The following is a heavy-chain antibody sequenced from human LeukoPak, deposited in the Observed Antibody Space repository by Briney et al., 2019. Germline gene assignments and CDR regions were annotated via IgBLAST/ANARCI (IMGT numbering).Heavy chain of an antibody. CDR3: ARGYYYDSSGYYYSDFDY. Sequence: EASVKVSCKASGYTFTGYYMHWVRQAPGQGLEWMGIINPSGGSTSYAQKFQGRVTMTRDMSTSTVYMELSSLRSEDTAVYYCARGYYYDSSGYYYSDFDYWGQGTLVTVSS. D-gene: IGHD3-22*01. CDR1: GYTFTGYY. CDR2: INPSGGST. V-gene: IGHV1-46*01. J-gene: IGHJ4*02.